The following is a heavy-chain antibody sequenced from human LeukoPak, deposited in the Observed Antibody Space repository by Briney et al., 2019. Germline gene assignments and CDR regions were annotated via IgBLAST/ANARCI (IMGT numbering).Heavy chain of an antibody. V-gene: IGHV1-69*10. J-gene: IGHJ6*02. D-gene: IGHD1-1*01. Sequence: ASVKVSCKASGGTFSSYAISWVRQAPGQGLEWMGGIIPILNIPNYAQKLQGRVTIAADKSTSTAYMELSSLRSDDTAVYYCAREKMEVGYYGLDVWGQGTTVTVSS. CDR3: AREKMEVGYYGLDV. CDR1: GGTFSSYA. CDR2: IIPILNIP.